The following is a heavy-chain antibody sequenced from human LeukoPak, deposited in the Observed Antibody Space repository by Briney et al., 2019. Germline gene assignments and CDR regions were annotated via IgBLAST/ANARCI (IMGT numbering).Heavy chain of an antibody. CDR2: IRGGGGGG. Sequence: GGXLXXSCAASGFTFSNFAMSWVRQVPEKGLEGVSAIRGGGGGGHYADSVKGGFTIYRDNYKNTLYGEMKSLRAEDTAVYFCAKASYSYGNDAFDIWGQGTKVTVSS. V-gene: IGHV3-23*01. CDR3: AKASYSYGNDAFDI. J-gene: IGHJ3*02. CDR1: GFTFSNFA. D-gene: IGHD5-18*01.